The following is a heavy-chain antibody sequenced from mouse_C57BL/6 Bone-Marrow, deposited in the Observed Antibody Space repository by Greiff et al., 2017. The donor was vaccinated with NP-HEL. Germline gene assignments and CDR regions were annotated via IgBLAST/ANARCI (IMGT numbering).Heavy chain of an antibody. D-gene: IGHD3-3*01. CDR3: ARDRGGPMDY. J-gene: IGHJ4*01. CDR2: ISDGGSYT. Sequence: EVMLVESGGGLVKPGGSLKLSCAASGFTFSSYAMSWVRQTPEKRLEWVATISDGGSYTYYPDNVKGRFTISRDNAKNNLYLQMSHLKSEDTAMYYCARDRGGPMDYWGQGTSVTVSS. CDR1: GFTFSSYA. V-gene: IGHV5-4*01.